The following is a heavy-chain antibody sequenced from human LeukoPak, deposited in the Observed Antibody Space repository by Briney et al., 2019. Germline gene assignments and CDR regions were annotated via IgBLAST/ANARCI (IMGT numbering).Heavy chain of an antibody. V-gene: IGHV1-18*01. J-gene: IGHJ4*02. CDR2: ISAYNGNT. CDR3: ARDDDYYGSGSYYQYYFDY. D-gene: IGHD3-10*01. Sequence: ASVKVSCKASGYTFTSYGISWVRQAPGQGLEWMGWISAYNGNTNYAQKLQDRVTMTTDTSTSTAYMELRSLRSDDTAVYYCARDDDYYGSGSYYQYYFDYWGQGTLVTVSS. CDR1: GYTFTSYG.